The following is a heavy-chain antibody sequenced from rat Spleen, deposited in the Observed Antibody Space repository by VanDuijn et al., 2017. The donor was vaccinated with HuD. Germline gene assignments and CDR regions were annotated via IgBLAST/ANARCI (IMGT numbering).Heavy chain of an antibody. CDR1: GFTFSSFP. V-gene: IGHV5-46*01. CDR2: ISTRGGST. D-gene: IGHD1-10*01. CDR3: SSGFYNTYGWFPY. J-gene: IGHJ3*01. Sequence: EVQLVESGGDLVQPGRSVKLSCAASGFTFSSFPMAWVRQAPTKGLEWVATISTRGGSTYYPDSVKGPFTISTDNAKRTLYLRMNSLRSEDTATYYCSSGFYNTYGWFPYWGQGTLVTVSS.